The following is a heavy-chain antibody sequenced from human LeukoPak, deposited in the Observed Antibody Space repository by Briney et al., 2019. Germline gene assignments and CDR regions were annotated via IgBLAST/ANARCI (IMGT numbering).Heavy chain of an antibody. Sequence: PSETLSLTCTVSGGSISSYYWSWIRQPAGKGLEWIGRIYTSGSTNYNPSLKSQVTVSVDTSKNQFSLKLSSVTAADTAVYYCARVGTTGDYYYYMDVWGKGTTVTVSS. CDR3: ARVGTTGDYYYYMDV. CDR2: IYTSGST. J-gene: IGHJ6*03. V-gene: IGHV4-4*07. CDR1: GGSISSYY. D-gene: IGHD1-7*01.